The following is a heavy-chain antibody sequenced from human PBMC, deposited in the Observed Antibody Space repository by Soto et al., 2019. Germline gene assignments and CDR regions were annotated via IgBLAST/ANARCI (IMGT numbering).Heavy chain of an antibody. J-gene: IGHJ6*02. CDR1: GDSISSSKW. Sequence: SETLSLTCVVSGDSISSSKWWTWVRQTPGNGLEWIGKIDHNGVANYNPSLEGRVTISKDISKNQISLKVTSVTAADSAVYYCARMNRDYYYYGMDVWGQGTTVTVSS. CDR3: ARMNRDYYYYGMDV. CDR2: IDHNGVA. V-gene: IGHV4-4*02.